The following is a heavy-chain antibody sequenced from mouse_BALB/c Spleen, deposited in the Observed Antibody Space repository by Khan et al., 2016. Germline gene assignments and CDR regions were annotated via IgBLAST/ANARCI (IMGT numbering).Heavy chain of an antibody. CDR2: ISYSGST. CDR3: ARYGYDDGYYFDY. D-gene: IGHD2-2*01. V-gene: IGHV3-2*02. Sequence: EVQLQESGLGLVKPSQSLSLTCTVTGYSITSDYAWNWIRQFPGNKLEWMGYISYSGSTSYNPSLKSRISITRDTSKNQFFLQLNSVTTEDTATYYCARYGYDDGYYFDYWGQGTTLTVSS. J-gene: IGHJ2*01. CDR1: GYSITSDYA.